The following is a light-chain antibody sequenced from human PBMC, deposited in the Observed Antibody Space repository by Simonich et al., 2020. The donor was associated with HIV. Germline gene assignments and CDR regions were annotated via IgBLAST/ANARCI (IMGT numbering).Light chain of an antibody. CDR2: AAS. V-gene: IGKV1-9*01. J-gene: IGKJ5*01. CDR3: QQLNSYRT. Sequence: IQLTQSPSFLSASVGDRVTITCRASQGISNYLAWYQQNPGKAPKLLIYAASTLQSGVPSRFSGSGSGTDFTLTISSLQPEDFATYYCQQLNSYRTFGQGTRLEIK. CDR1: QGISNY.